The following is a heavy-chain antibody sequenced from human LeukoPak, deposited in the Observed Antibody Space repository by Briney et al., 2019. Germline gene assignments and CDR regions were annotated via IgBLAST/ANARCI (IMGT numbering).Heavy chain of an antibody. CDR2: IKLDGSEK. CDR1: GFTFSSHW. CDR3: AKVVGGWYNYFDY. D-gene: IGHD6-19*01. J-gene: IGHJ4*02. V-gene: IGHV3-7*03. Sequence: GGSLRLSCGASGFTFSSHWMSWVRQAPGKGLEWVANIKLDGSEKYYVDSVKGRFTISRDNAKNSLYLQMNSLRAEDTALYYCAKVVGGWYNYFDYWGQGTLVTVSS.